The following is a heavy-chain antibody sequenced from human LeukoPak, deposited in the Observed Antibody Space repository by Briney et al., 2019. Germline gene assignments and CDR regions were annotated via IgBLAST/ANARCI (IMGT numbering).Heavy chain of an antibody. D-gene: IGHD3-10*01. V-gene: IGHV3-73*01. J-gene: IGHJ4*02. CDR3: TRNIWFGAPFDY. CDR1: RLTFSGSA. CDR2: IRSKANSYAT. Sequence: PGGSLRLFCAASRLTFSGSAMHWVRQASRKGREWVGRIRSKANSYATAYAASVKGRFTISRDDSKNTAYLQMNSLKTEDTAVYYCTRNIWFGAPFDYWGQGTLVTVSS.